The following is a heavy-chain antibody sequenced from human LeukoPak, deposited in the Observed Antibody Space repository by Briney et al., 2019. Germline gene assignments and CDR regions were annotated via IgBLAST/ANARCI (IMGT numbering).Heavy chain of an antibody. D-gene: IGHD3-10*01. CDR1: GYTFTGYY. V-gene: IGHV1-2*04. J-gene: IGHJ4*02. CDR2: INPNSGGT. CDR3: ARATGRPWFGGYTVTTLFDY. Sequence: ASVKVSCKASGYTFTGYYMHWVRQAPGQGLEWMGWINPNSGGTNYAQKTQGWVTMTKDTSISTAYMELSRLRSDDPAVYYCARATGRPWFGGYTVTTLFDYWGQGTLVTVSS.